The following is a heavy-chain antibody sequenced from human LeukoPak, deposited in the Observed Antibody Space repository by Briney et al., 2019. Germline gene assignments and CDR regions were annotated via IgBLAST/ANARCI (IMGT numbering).Heavy chain of an antibody. CDR2: IYYSGST. D-gene: IGHD1-20*01. CDR3: ARRDNWKPFDY. V-gene: IGHV4-39*01. J-gene: IGHJ4*02. Sequence: SETLSLTCTVSGGSISSSSYYWGWIRQPPGKGLEWIGSIYYSGSTYYNPSLKSRVTISVDTSKNQFSLKLSSVTAADTAVYYCARRDNWKPFDYWGQGTLVTVSS. CDR1: GGSISSSSYY.